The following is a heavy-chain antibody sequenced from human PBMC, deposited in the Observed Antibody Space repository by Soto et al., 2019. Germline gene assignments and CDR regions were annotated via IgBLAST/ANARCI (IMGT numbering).Heavy chain of an antibody. J-gene: IGHJ4*02. CDR3: ARDGVAAGLYLDN. D-gene: IGHD6-25*01. CDR1: GFIFRSYW. V-gene: IGHV3-7*01. Sequence: GGSLRLSCAASGFIFRSYWMSWVRQAPGKGLEWVANINQDGSEKYYADSVRGRFIISRDNAENSLYLQMNSLRAEDTALYYCARDGVAAGLYLDNWGQGTPVTVS. CDR2: INQDGSEK.